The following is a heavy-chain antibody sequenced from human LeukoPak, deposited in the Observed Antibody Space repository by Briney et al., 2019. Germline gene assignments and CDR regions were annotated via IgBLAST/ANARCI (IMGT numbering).Heavy chain of an antibody. V-gene: IGHV3-30-3*01. CDR3: ARVITTVGYYYYYGMDV. CDR1: GFTFSSYA. CDR2: ISYDGSNK. Sequence: GGSLRLSCAASGFTFSSYAMHWVRQAPGKGLEWVAVISYDGSNKYYADSVKGRFTLSRDNSKNTLYLQMNSLRAEDTAVYYCARVITTVGYYYYYGMDVWGQGTTVTVSS. J-gene: IGHJ6*02. D-gene: IGHD3-10*02.